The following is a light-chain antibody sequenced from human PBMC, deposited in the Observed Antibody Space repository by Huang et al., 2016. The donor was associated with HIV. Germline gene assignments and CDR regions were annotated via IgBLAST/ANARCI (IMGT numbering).Light chain of an antibody. CDR2: LGS. CDR1: QSLLYSNGYNY. V-gene: IGKV2-28*01. Sequence: DIVMTQSPLSLPVTPGEPASISCRSSQSLLYSNGYNYLDWYLQKPGQSPQLLIYLGSNRASEVPDRFSGSGSGTDFTLKISRVEAEDVGVYYCMQALQTPFTFGPGTKVDIK. J-gene: IGKJ3*01. CDR3: MQALQTPFT.